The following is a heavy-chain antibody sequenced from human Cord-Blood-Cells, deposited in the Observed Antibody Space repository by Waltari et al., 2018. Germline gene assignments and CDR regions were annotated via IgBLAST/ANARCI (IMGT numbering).Heavy chain of an antibody. D-gene: IGHD3-22*01. CDR2: IYYSGST. CDR3: AGLGSYYDSSGYSYDAFDI. V-gene: IGHV4-59*08. J-gene: IGHJ3*02. CDR1: GGSISSYD. Sequence: QVQLQESGPGLVKPSETLSLTCTVSGGSISSYDWSWIRQPPGQRLEWIGYIYYSGSTNYNPSLKSRVTISVDTSKNQFSLKLSSVTAADTAVYYCAGLGSYYDSSGYSYDAFDIWGQGTMVTVSS.